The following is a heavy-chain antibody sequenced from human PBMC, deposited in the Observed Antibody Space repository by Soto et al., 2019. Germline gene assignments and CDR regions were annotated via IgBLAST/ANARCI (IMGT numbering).Heavy chain of an antibody. CDR1: GGSVSSNIYY. J-gene: IGHJ4*02. Sequence: SETLSLICSVSGGSVSSNIYYWAWIRQHPGKGPEWIGHIYYSGSTYYNPSLKSRVTISLDMSKNQFSLKLTSVSAADTAVYYCARGYDYDSGGYLFDYWGQGTLVTVS. CDR2: IYYSGST. D-gene: IGHD3-22*01. CDR3: ARGYDYDSGGYLFDY. V-gene: IGHV4-31*03.